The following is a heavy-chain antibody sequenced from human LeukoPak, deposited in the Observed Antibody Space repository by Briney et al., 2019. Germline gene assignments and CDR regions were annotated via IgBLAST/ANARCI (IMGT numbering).Heavy chain of an antibody. D-gene: IGHD3-22*01. Sequence: SETLSLTCTVSGGSISSYYWSWIRQPPGKGLEWIGYIYYSGSTNYNPSLKSRVTISVDTSKNQFSLKLSSVTAADTAVYYCARAVYDSSGFSTGGAFDIWGQGTMVTVSS. CDR3: ARAVYDSSGFSTGGAFDI. V-gene: IGHV4-59*01. J-gene: IGHJ3*02. CDR2: IYYSGST. CDR1: GGSISSYY.